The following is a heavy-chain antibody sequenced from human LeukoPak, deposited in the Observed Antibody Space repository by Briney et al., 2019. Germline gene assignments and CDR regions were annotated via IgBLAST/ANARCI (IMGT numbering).Heavy chain of an antibody. Sequence: PSETLSLTCTVSGGSISSSSYHWGWIRQAPGKGLEWIGSISYSGNTNYNPSLKSRVTISVDTSKNQFSLKLSSVTAADTAVYYCARAPNNYDSSGYVDYWGQGTLVTVSS. CDR2: ISYSGNT. CDR3: ARAPNNYDSSGYVDY. J-gene: IGHJ4*02. CDR1: GGSISSSSYH. D-gene: IGHD3-22*01. V-gene: IGHV4-39*07.